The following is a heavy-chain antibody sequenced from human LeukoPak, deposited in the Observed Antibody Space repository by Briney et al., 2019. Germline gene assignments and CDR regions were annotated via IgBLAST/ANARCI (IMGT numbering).Heavy chain of an antibody. CDR3: ARDTNSRPFTTMLHYYYGMDV. CDR1: GFTFDDYA. D-gene: IGHD4/OR15-4a*01. J-gene: IGHJ6*02. Sequence: GGSLRLSCAASGFTFDDYAMHWVRQAPGKGLEWVSAISGSGDSTYYADSVKGRFTISRDNSKNSLYLQMNSLRAEDTAVYYCARDTNSRPFTTMLHYYYGMDVWGQGTTVTVSS. V-gene: IGHV3-23*01. CDR2: ISGSGDST.